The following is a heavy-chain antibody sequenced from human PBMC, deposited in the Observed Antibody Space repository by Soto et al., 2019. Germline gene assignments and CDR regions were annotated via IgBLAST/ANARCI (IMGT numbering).Heavy chain of an antibody. J-gene: IGHJ3*01. CDR1: GGSISRGDYY. CDR3: ARSLGGSYV. Sequence: QVQLQESGPGLLKPSQTLSLTCAVSGGSISRGDYYWSWIRQPPGKGLEWIGYIYYSGSTYYNPSLKSRVTISVDTSKNQFSVKLSAVTAADTAVYFCARSLGGSYVWGQGTMVTVSS. CDR2: IYYSGST. D-gene: IGHD1-26*01. V-gene: IGHV4-30-4*01.